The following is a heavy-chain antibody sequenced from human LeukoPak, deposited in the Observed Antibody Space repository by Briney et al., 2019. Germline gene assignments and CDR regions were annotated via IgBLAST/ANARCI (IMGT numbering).Heavy chain of an antibody. D-gene: IGHD4-17*01. CDR1: GFTFRSYG. Sequence: GGSLRLSCEASGFTFRSYGVHWVRHAPGRGLEWGSSISWSDSYIYYADSVKGRCTISRDDAKSSLYLEMTSLRAEDTAVYYCARYSIGNSWSYDYGDLDAFDMWGQGTMVTVSS. CDR3: ARYSIGNSWSYDYGDLDAFDM. J-gene: IGHJ3*02. V-gene: IGHV3-21*06. CDR2: ISWSDSYI.